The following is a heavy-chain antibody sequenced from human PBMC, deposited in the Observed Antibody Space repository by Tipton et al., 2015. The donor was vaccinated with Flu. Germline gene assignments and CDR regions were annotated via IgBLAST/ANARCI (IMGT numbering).Heavy chain of an antibody. J-gene: IGHJ2*01. CDR2: ISHSGST. Sequence: LVQPSETLSLTCAVSGYSISSGYYWGWIRQPPGKGLEWIESISHSGSTYYNPSLKSRVTISVDTSKNQFSLKLSSVTAADTAVYYCARMEWTVTTPRYFDLWGRGTLVTVSS. CDR1: GYSISSGYY. CDR3: ARMEWTVTTPRYFDL. D-gene: IGHD4-17*01. V-gene: IGHV4-38-2*01.